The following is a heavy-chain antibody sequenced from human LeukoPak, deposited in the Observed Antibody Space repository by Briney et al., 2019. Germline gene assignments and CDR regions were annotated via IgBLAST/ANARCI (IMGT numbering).Heavy chain of an antibody. CDR3: ARAPSGSWYRGPDYYYMDV. Sequence: GGSLRLSCAASGFTFSSYWVSWVRQAPGKGLEWVANIKQDGSEKYYVDSVKGRFTISRDNAKNSLYLQMNSLRAEDTAVYYCARAPSGSWYRGPDYYYMDVWGKGTTVTVSS. CDR2: IKQDGSEK. CDR1: GFTFSSYW. V-gene: IGHV3-7*01. J-gene: IGHJ6*03. D-gene: IGHD6-13*01.